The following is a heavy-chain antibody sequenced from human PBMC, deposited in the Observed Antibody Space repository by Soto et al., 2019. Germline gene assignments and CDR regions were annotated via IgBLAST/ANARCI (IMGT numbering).Heavy chain of an antibody. D-gene: IGHD2-2*02. CDR2: ISYDGSNK. Sequence: GGSLRLSCAASGFTFSSYAMHWVRQAPGKGLEWVAVISYDGSNKYYADSVKGRFTISRDNSKNTLYLQMNSLRAEDTAVYYCARDREIVVVPAAIGPRLYYYYGMDVWGQGTTVTVSS. CDR1: GFTFSSYA. J-gene: IGHJ6*02. V-gene: IGHV3-30-3*01. CDR3: ARDREIVVVPAAIGPRLYYYYGMDV.